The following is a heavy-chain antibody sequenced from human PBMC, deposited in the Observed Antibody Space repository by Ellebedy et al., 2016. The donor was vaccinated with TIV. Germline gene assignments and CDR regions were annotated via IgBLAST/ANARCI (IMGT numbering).Heavy chain of an antibody. V-gene: IGHV4-59*01. D-gene: IGHD6-19*01. CDR2: IYYSGST. Sequence: SETLSLTCSVSGGSIRNYYWTWIRQPPGKGLEWIGYIYYSGSTNYNPSLKSRVTISANTSKNQFSLRLSSVTAADTAVYYCARVGLAVALYGIDVWGQGTTVTVSS. J-gene: IGHJ6*02. CDR1: GGSIRNYY. CDR3: ARVGLAVALYGIDV.